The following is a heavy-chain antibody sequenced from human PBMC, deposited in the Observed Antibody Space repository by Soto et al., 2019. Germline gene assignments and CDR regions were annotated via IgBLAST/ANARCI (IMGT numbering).Heavy chain of an antibody. J-gene: IGHJ4*02. D-gene: IGHD1-26*01. CDR3: AGDIRSGSYRFDY. V-gene: IGHV4-59*08. CDR1: GGSIINYY. Sequence: SETLSLTCTFSGGSIINYYWSWIRQPPGKGLEWIGYIYYSGSTNYNPSLKSRVTISVDTSKNQFSLKLSSVTAADAAVYYCAGDIRSGSYRFDYWGQGTLVTVSS. CDR2: IYYSGST.